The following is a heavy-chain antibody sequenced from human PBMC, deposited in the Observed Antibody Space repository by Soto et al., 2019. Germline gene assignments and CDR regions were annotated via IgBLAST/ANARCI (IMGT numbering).Heavy chain of an antibody. D-gene: IGHD3-10*01. CDR1: GGSISSSSYY. CDR3: ASINYGSGSYYGGRYNWFDP. CDR2: IYYSGST. J-gene: IGHJ5*02. V-gene: IGHV4-39*01. Sequence: QLQLQESGPGLVKPSETLSLTCTVSGGSISSSSYYWGWIRQPPGKGLEWIGSIYYSGSTYYNPSLKSLVTISVDTSKNQFSLKLSSVTAADTAVYYCASINYGSGSYYGGRYNWFDPWGQGTLVTVSS.